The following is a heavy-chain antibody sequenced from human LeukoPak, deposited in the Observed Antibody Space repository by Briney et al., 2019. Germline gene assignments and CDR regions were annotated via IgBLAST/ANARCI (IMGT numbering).Heavy chain of an antibody. Sequence: ASVKVSCKASGYTFTGHYMHWVRQAPGQGLEWMGWIKPNSGGTSHAQRFQGRVTMTRDTSISTAYMELRRLTSDDTAVYYCARAWGEDIAARPYYFDYWGQGSLVTVSS. CDR1: GYTFTGHY. V-gene: IGHV1-2*02. CDR2: IKPNSGGT. D-gene: IGHD6-6*01. J-gene: IGHJ4*02. CDR3: ARAWGEDIAARPYYFDY.